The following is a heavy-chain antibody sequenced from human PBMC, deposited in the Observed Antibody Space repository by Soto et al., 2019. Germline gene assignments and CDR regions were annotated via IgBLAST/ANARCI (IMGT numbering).Heavy chain of an antibody. J-gene: IGHJ6*03. Sequence: ASVKVSCKASGYTFTSYGISWVRQAPGQGLEWMGWISAYNGNTNYAQKLQGRVTMTTDTSTSTAYMELRSLRSDDTAVYYCARDSYGDYGRYYYYYMDVWGKGTTVTVSS. CDR3: ARDSYGDYGRYYYYYMDV. CDR2: ISAYNGNT. D-gene: IGHD4-17*01. CDR1: GYTFTSYG. V-gene: IGHV1-18*01.